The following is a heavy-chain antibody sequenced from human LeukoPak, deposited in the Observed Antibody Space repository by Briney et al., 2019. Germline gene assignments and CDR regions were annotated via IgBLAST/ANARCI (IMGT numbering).Heavy chain of an antibody. V-gene: IGHV1-69*06. D-gene: IGHD2-15*01. CDR1: RGTFSSYA. CDR2: IIPIFGAA. Sequence: KVSCKASRGTFSSYAISWVRQAPGQGLEWMGGIIPIFGAANYAQKFQGRVTITADKSTSTAYMELSSLRSEDTAVYYCARNDCSGGSCYVVFDYWGQGTLVTVSS. J-gene: IGHJ4*02. CDR3: ARNDCSGGSCYVVFDY.